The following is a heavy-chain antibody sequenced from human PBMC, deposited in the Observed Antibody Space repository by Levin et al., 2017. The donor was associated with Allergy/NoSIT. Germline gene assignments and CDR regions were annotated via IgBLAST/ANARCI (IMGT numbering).Heavy chain of an antibody. Sequence: AGESLKISCAASGFTFDDYGMNWVRQAPGKGLEWVSGINWKGGRTGYADPVKGRFTISRDKSKNSLYLQMNRLRAEDTALYYCARDKGIAVAGGFEYWGQGTLVTVSS. D-gene: IGHD6-19*01. J-gene: IGHJ4*02. CDR2: INWKGGRT. CDR1: GFTFDDYG. V-gene: IGHV3-20*04. CDR3: ARDKGIAVAGGFEY.